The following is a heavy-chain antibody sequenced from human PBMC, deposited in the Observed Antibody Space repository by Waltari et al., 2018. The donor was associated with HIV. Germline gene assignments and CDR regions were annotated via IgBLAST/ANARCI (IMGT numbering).Heavy chain of an antibody. CDR1: GFSVSSYW. D-gene: IGHD3-10*01. J-gene: IGHJ4*02. V-gene: IGHV3-74*01. CDR2: INIEGSRR. Sequence: EVQLVQSGGGLINLGGSLRLSCAAPGFSVSSYWMHWVRQTPGKGRVWFSRINIEGSRRDIADSVEGRFTIYRDSAKNTLSLQMNSLTEEDTAVYYCSRDTFGEYDYWGQGTLVTVSS. CDR3: SRDTFGEYDY.